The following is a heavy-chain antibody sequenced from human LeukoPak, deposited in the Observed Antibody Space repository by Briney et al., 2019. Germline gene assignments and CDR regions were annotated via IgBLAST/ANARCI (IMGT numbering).Heavy chain of an antibody. D-gene: IGHD5-18*01. Sequence: SETLSLTCTVSGGSITISNYYWGWIRQPPGKGLEWVGTISYSGSTYYTPSLKSRVTISIDTSKNQFSLKLSSVTAADTAVYYCARHSKYNYGYLDYWGQGTLVTVSS. J-gene: IGHJ4*02. CDR1: GGSITISNYY. CDR2: ISYSGST. V-gene: IGHV4-39*01. CDR3: ARHSKYNYGYLDY.